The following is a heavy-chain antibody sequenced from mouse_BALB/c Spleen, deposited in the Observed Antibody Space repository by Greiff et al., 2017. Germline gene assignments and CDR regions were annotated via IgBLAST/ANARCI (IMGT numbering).Heavy chain of an antibody. CDR2: IYPGNSDT. D-gene: IGHD4-1*01. J-gene: IGHJ1*01. CDR3: TRRLGRGGYFDV. CDR1: GYSFTSYW. Sequence: EVKLVESGTVLARPGASVKMSCKASGYSFTSYWMHWVKQRPGQGLEWIGAIYPGNSDTSYNQKFKGKAKLTAVTSASTAYMELSSLTNEDSAVYYCTRRLGRGGYFDVWGAGTTVTVSS. V-gene: IGHV1-5*01.